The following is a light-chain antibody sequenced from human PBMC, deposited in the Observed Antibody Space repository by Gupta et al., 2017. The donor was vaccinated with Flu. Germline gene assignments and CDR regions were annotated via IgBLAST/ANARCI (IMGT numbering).Light chain of an antibody. CDR2: DDR. CDR1: NIGSKS. CDR3: QLWDSSSAHQV. V-gene: IGLV3-21*02. Sequence: SYVLTQPPSASVAPGQTARTTCGGNNIGSKSVHWYQQKQGQAPVLVVDDDRDTPSGIPERFSGSNSGNTATLTVSRVEAGDEADSYCQLWDSSSAHQVFGGGTKLIVL. J-gene: IGLJ3*02.